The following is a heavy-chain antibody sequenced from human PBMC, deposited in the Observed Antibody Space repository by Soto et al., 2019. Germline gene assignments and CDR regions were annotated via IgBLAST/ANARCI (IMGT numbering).Heavy chain of an antibody. D-gene: IGHD2-15*01. V-gene: IGHV1-69*12. Sequence: QVQLVQAGAEVKKPGSSVKVSCKASGGTFSSYAISWVRQAPGQGLEWMGGIIPIFDTANYAQKFQGRVTITADESTSTAYMELSSLRSEDTAVYYCARHDCISSSCYCYYYYGMDVWGQGTTVTVSS. CDR3: ARHDCISSSCYCYYYYGMDV. J-gene: IGHJ6*02. CDR1: GGTFSSYA. CDR2: IIPIFDTA.